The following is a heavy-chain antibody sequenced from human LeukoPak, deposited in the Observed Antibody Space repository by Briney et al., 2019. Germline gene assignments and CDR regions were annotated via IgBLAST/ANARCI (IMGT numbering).Heavy chain of an antibody. CDR3: ARLGRGGSGTDYYYMDV. J-gene: IGHJ6*03. CDR2: IYYSGST. V-gene: IGHV4-39*01. Sequence: SETLSLTCTVSGGSISSSSYYWGWIRQPPGKGLEWIGSIYYSGSTYYNPSLKSRVTISVDTSKNQFSLKLSSVTAADTAVYYCARLGRGGSGTDYYYMDVWGKGTTVTISS. D-gene: IGHD3-10*01. CDR1: GGSISSSSYY.